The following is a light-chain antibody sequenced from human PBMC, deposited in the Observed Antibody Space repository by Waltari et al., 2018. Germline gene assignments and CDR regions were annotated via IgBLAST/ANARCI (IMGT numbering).Light chain of an antibody. CDR2: SNN. Sequence: QSVLTQPPSASGTPGQRVTISCSGSSSNIGRNTVTWYQQLPGTAPKLLIYSNNQRPSGVPDRFSGSKSDTSASLAISGLQSEDEADYYCAAWDDSLNGWVFGGGTKLTVL. CDR3: AAWDDSLNGWV. J-gene: IGLJ3*02. CDR1: SSNIGRNT. V-gene: IGLV1-44*01.